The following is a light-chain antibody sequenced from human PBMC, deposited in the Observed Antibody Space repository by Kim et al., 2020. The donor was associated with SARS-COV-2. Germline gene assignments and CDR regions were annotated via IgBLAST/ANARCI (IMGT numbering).Light chain of an antibody. CDR3: RQYGNPPWT. Sequence: DIQMTQSPSNLSASVGDEVTITCRASQGISNYLAWYQQKPGKAPKLLIYDTSTLLSGVASRFSSSRCGTDFTLLITTLQPEDVATYYCRQYGNPPWTFGQGTKVDIK. CDR2: DTS. V-gene: IGKV1-27*01. J-gene: IGKJ1*01. CDR1: QGISNY.